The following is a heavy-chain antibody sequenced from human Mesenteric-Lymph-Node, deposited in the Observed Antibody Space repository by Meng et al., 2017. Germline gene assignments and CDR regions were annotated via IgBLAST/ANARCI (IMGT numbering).Heavy chain of an antibody. V-gene: IGHV3-53*01. CDR2: INNGGST. CDR3: VKDPNWEGDC. J-gene: IGHJ5*01. Sequence: ESLKISCAASEFTVSSNYITWVRQAPGKGLEWVSIINNGGSTYYADSAKGRFTNSRDNSKNTLYLQMNNLRVEDTAVYYCVKDPNWEGDCWGQGTMVTVSS. CDR1: EFTVSSNY. D-gene: IGHD7-27*01.